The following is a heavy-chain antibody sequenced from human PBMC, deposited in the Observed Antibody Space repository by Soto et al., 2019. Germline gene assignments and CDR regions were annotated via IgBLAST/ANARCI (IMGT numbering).Heavy chain of an antibody. CDR1: GLTVSGKKY. CDR3: ASWHEREHAYDV. Sequence: PGGSLRLSCAAFGLTVSGKKYVAWFRQAPGKGLEWISALYDVDGTYYADSVKGRFTTSSDSSKTTVYLQMNGLRPDDTAVYYCASWHEREHAYDVWGREATVTV. J-gene: IGHJ3*01. D-gene: IGHD1-1*01. CDR2: LYDVDGT. V-gene: IGHV3-53*01.